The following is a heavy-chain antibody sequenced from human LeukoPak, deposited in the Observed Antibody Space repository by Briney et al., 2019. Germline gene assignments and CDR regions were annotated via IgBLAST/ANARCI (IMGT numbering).Heavy chain of an antibody. CDR1: GYTFTSYG. D-gene: IGHD6-13*01. CDR2: ISAYNGNT. V-gene: IGHV1-18*01. Sequence: ASVKVSCKASGYTFTSYGISWVRQAPGQGLEWMGWISAYNGNTNYAQKLQGRVTITRDTSASTAYMEMRSLRSEDTAVYYCARDPIGSRWPYYFDYWGQGTLVTVAS. J-gene: IGHJ4*02. CDR3: ARDPIGSRWPYYFDY.